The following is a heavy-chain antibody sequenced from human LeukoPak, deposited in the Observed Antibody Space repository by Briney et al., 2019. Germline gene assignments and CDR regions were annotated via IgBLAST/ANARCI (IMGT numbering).Heavy chain of an antibody. Sequence: GGSLRLSCAASGFTVSSNYMSWVCQAPGKGLEWVSVIYSGGNTYYADSVKGRLTISRDNSKNTVSLQMNSLRDEDTAVYFCAVSRIVGAVDVFDMWGQGTMVTVSS. J-gene: IGHJ3*02. CDR2: IYSGGNT. D-gene: IGHD1-26*01. CDR3: AVSRIVGAVDVFDM. V-gene: IGHV3-66*01. CDR1: GFTVSSNY.